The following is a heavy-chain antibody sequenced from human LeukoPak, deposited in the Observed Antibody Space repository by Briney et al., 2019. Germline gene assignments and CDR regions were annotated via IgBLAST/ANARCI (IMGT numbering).Heavy chain of an antibody. CDR3: ARDPGYSYGYSLDY. CDR1: GFTFSSYS. V-gene: IGHV3-21*01. CDR2: ISSSSSYI. D-gene: IGHD5-18*01. J-gene: IGHJ4*02. Sequence: GGSLRLSCAASGFTFSSYSMNWVRQAPGKGLEWVSSISSSSSYIYYVDSVKGRFTISRDNAKNSLYLQMNSLRAEDTAVYYCARDPGYSYGYSLDYWGQGTLVTVSS.